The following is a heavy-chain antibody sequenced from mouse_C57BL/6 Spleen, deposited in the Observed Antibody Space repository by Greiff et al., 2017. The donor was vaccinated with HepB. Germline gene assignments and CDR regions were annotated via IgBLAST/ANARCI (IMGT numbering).Heavy chain of an antibody. CDR2: INPSSGYT. CDR3: ARGDWDYWYFDV. CDR1: GYTFTSYW. D-gene: IGHD4-1*01. V-gene: IGHV1-7*01. Sequence: QVHVKQSGAELAKPGASVKLSCKASGYTFTSYWMHWVKQRPGQGLEWIGYINPSSGYTKYNQKFKDKATLTADKSSSTAYMQLSSLTYEDSAVYYCARGDWDYWYFDVWGTGTTVTVSS. J-gene: IGHJ1*03.